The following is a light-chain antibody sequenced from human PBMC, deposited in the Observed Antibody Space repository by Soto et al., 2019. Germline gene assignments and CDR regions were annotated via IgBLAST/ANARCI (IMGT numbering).Light chain of an antibody. J-gene: IGKJ2*01. Sequence: DIQMTQTPSTLSASVGDRVTITCRASQSFSTWLAWYQQKPGKAPKLLIFDASSLERGVPSRFSGSGSGTEFTLTISSLHTGDFATYYCRLDNSYTFGQLTKVDIK. CDR2: DAS. CDR3: RLDNSYT. CDR1: QSFSTW. V-gene: IGKV1-5*01.